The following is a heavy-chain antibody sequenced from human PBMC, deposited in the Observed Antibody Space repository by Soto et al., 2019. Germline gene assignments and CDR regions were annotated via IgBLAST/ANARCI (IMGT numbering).Heavy chain of an antibody. CDR2: INTNGGGT. CDR1: GYMFTGFF. Sequence: QVQLVQSGAEVKKPGASVKVSCKAYGYMFTGFFIHWVRQAPGQGLEWLGWINTNGGGTTYAQRFQGRVTLTRDTSLNTAYLDLSSLTADDTAVFYCARVHYFDNTGHPEGAFDVWGQGTLVSVSS. CDR3: ARVHYFDNTGHPEGAFDV. V-gene: IGHV1-2*02. J-gene: IGHJ3*01. D-gene: IGHD3-22*01.